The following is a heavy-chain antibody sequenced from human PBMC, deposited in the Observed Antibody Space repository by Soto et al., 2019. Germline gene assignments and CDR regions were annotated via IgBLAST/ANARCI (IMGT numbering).Heavy chain of an antibody. V-gene: IGHV1-8*01. CDR2: MNPNSGNT. D-gene: IGHD6-13*01. J-gene: IGHJ6*02. Sequence: ASVKVSCKASGYTFTSYDINWVRQATGQGLEWMGWMNPNSGNTGYAQKSQGRVTMTRNTSISTAYMELSSLRSEDTAVYYCARGGDSSPYYYYYYGMDVWGQGTTVTVSS. CDR3: ARGGDSSPYYYYYYGMDV. CDR1: GYTFTSYD.